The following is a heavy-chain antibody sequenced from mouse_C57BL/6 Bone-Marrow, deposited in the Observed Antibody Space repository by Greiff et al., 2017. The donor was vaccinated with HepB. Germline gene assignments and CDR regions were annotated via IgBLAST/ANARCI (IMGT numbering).Heavy chain of an antibody. CDR1: GFSFNTYA. D-gene: IGHD4-1*01. Sequence: EVKLMESGGGLVQPKGSLKLSCAASGFSFNTYAMNWVRQAPGKGLEWVARIRSKSNNYATYYADSVKDRFTISRDDSESMLYLQMNNLKTEDTAMYYCVRPGPLWDDYAMDYWGQGTSVTVSS. CDR2: IRSKSNNYAT. CDR3: VRPGPLWDDYAMDY. J-gene: IGHJ4*01. V-gene: IGHV10-1*01.